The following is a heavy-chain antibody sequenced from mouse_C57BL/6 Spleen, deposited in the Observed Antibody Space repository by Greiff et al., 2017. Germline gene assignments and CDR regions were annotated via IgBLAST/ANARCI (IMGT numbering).Heavy chain of an antibody. CDR2: IDPETGGT. CDR3: TRDYGSSYGYFDY. Sequence: QVHVKQSGAELVRPGASVTLSCKASGYTFTDYEMHWVKQTPVHGLEWIGAIDPETGGTAYNQKFKGKAILTADKSSSTAYMELRSLTSEDSAVYYCTRDYGSSYGYFDYGGQGTTLTVSS. CDR1: GYTFTDYE. D-gene: IGHD1-1*01. V-gene: IGHV1-15*01. J-gene: IGHJ2*01.